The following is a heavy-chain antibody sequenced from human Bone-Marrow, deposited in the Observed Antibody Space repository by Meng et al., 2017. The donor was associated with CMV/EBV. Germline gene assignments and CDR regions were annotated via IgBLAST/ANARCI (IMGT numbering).Heavy chain of an antibody. CDR2: ISAYNGNT. V-gene: IGHV1-18*01. CDR3: ASEGQVVLTYYYYGMDV. J-gene: IGHJ6*02. D-gene: IGHD2-2*01. CDR1: GYTFTSYG. Sequence: ASVKVSCKASGYTFTSYGISWVRQAPGQGLEWMGWISAYNGNTNYAQKLQGRVTMTTDTSTSTAYMELRSLRSDDTAVYYCASEGQVVLTYYYYGMDVWGQGNTVNVAS.